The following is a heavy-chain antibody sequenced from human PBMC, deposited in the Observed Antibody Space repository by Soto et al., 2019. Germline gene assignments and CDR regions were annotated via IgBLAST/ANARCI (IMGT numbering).Heavy chain of an antibody. CDR3: AKDYCSSTSCYAAFDI. J-gene: IGHJ3*02. CDR1: GFTVSSYA. D-gene: IGHD2-2*01. CDR2: ISGSGGST. V-gene: IGHV3-23*01. Sequence: EVQLLESGGGLVQPGGSLRLSCAASGFTVSSYAMSWVRQAPGKGLEWVSAISGSGGSTYYADSVKGRFTISRDNSKNTLYLQMNSLSAEDTAVYYCAKDYCSSTSCYAAFDIWGQGTMVTVSS.